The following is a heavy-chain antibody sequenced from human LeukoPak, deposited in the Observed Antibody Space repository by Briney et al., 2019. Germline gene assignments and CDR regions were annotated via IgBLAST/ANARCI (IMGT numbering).Heavy chain of an antibody. V-gene: IGHV3-23*01. D-gene: IGHD6-13*01. Sequence: PGGSLKLSCAAFGFTLSTNAMSWVRQAPGKGLEWVSSISGRGNNTYYAASVKGRFTISRDNSKNTLHLQMNSLRVEDTAIYYCARAYSSSWYDYWGQGTLVIVSS. CDR1: GFTLSTNA. CDR3: ARAYSSSWYDY. J-gene: IGHJ4*02. CDR2: ISGRGNNT.